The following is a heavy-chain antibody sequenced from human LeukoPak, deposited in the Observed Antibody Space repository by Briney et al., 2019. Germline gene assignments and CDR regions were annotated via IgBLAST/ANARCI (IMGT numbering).Heavy chain of an antibody. CDR3: ASNPGGIVGAFQYYFDY. CDR1: GFTFSSYS. V-gene: IGHV3-21*01. CDR2: ISSTSSYI. Sequence: PGGSLRLSCAASGFTFSSYSMNWVRQAPGKGLEWVSSISSTSSYIYYADSVKGRFTISRDNAKNSLYLQMNSLRAEDTAVYYCASNPGGIVGAFQYYFDYWGQGTLVTVSS. J-gene: IGHJ4*02. D-gene: IGHD1-26*01.